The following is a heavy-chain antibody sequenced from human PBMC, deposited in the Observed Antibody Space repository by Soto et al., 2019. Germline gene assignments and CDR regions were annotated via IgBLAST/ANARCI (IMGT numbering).Heavy chain of an antibody. CDR1: GFTFNTYG. CDR3: ARGWARGRNYYYYGMHV. CDR2: IWYDETNK. Sequence: QVQLVESGGGVVQPGRSLRLSCAASGFTFNTYGMHWVRQAPGKGLEWVAVIWYDETNKYYADSVKGRFTISRDNSKSTLYLQMNSLRDEDTAVYYCARGWARGRNYYYYGMHVWGQGTTVTVSS. J-gene: IGHJ6*02. V-gene: IGHV3-33*01. D-gene: IGHD3-10*01.